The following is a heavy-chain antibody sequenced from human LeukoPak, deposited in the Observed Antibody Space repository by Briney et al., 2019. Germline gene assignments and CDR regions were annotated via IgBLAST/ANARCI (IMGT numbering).Heavy chain of an antibody. D-gene: IGHD3-16*02. J-gene: IGHJ2*01. CDR1: GYTXTSYG. CDR2: ISAYNGNT. Sequence: ASVKVSCKASGYTXTSYGISWVRQAPGQGLEWMGWISAYNGNTNYAQKLLGRVTMTTDTSTSTAYMELRSLRSDDTAVYYCAREPPVTDYVWGSYRSDWYFDLWGRGTLVTVSS. V-gene: IGHV1-18*01. CDR3: AREPPVTDYVWGSYRSDWYFDL.